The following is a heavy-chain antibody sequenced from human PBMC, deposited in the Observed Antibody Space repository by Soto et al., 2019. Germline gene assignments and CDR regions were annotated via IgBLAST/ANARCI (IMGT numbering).Heavy chain of an antibody. CDR2: ISYDGSNK. CDR1: GFTFSSYG. V-gene: IGHV3-30*18. CDR3: AKEAMTSYDYGGNPYYFDY. Sequence: GGSLRLSCAASGFTFSSYGMHWVRQAPGKGLEWVAVISYDGSNKYYADSVKGRFTISRDNSKNTLYLQMNSLRAEDTAVYYCAKEAMTSYDYGGNPYYFDYWGQGTLVTVSS. D-gene: IGHD4-17*01. J-gene: IGHJ4*02.